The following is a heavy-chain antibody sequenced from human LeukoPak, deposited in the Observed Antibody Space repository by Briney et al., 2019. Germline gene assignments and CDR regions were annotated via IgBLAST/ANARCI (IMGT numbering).Heavy chain of an antibody. V-gene: IGHV3-21*01. Sequence: PGGSLRLSCAASGFTFSSYAMSWVRQAPGKGLEWVSFISSSSSYIYYADSVKGRFTISRDNVKNSLYLQMNSLRAEDTAVYYCARDQGQEPTSAAGAFDYWGQGTLVTVSS. D-gene: IGHD6-13*01. CDR2: ISSSSSYI. CDR3: ARDQGQEPTSAAGAFDY. CDR1: GFTFSSYA. J-gene: IGHJ4*02.